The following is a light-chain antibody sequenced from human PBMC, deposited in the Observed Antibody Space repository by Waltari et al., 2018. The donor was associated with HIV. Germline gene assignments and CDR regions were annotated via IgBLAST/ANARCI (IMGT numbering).Light chain of an antibody. Sequence: GQRVTISCSGSSANIGRNYVSWYLQLPGTAPKLLIYRNNQRPSGVPDRFSGSKSGTSASLAISGLRSEDEADYYCASWDDSLSVVFGGGTKLTVL. CDR3: ASWDDSLSVV. J-gene: IGLJ2*01. CDR2: RNN. CDR1: SANIGRNY. V-gene: IGLV1-47*01.